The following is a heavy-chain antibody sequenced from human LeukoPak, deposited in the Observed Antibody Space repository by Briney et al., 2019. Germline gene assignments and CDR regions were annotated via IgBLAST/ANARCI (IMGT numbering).Heavy chain of an antibody. J-gene: IGHJ4*02. CDR1: GGSVSSSNYY. D-gene: IGHD6-13*01. CDR3: ARDAYRSIAAAGTDY. CDR2: IYYSGST. Sequence: SETLSLTCTVSGGSVSSSNYYWGWIRQPPGKGLEWIGSIYYSGSTYYNPSLKSRVTISVDTSKNQFSLKLSSVTAADTAVYYCARDAYRSIAAAGTDYWGQGTLVTVSS. V-gene: IGHV4-39*07.